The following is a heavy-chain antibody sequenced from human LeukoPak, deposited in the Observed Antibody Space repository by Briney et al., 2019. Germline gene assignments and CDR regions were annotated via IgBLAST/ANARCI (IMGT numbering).Heavy chain of an antibody. CDR1: GFTFSSYS. J-gene: IGHJ4*02. V-gene: IGHV3-21*01. CDR3: ATFGGVIVGFDY. D-gene: IGHD3-16*02. CDR2: ISSSSSYI. Sequence: PGGSLGLSCAASGFTFSSYSMNWVRQAPGKGLEWVSSISSSSSYIYYADSVKGRFTISRDNAKNSQYLQMNSLRAEDTAVYYCATFGGVIVGFDYWGQGTLVTVSS.